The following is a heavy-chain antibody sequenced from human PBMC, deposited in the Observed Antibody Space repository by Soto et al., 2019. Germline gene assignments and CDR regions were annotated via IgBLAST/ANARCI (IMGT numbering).Heavy chain of an antibody. CDR1: GFTFSSHG. D-gene: IGHD3-16*01. J-gene: IGHJ4*02. Sequence: QVQLVESGGGVVQPGRSLRLSCAASGFTFSSHGMHWVRQAPDKGLEWVAVIWYDGSNKYYAYSVKGRFTISRDNSNNMLYLEMNSLRVEDTAVYYCARWGNWKVADNWGQGTLVTVSS. CDR3: ARWGNWKVADN. CDR2: IWYDGSNK. V-gene: IGHV3-33*01.